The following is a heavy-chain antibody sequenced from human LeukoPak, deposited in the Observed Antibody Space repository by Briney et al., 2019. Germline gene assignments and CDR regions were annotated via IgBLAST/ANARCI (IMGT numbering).Heavy chain of an antibody. CDR2: FYYSDIT. CDR1: GGSISGYY. Sequence: SETLSLTCTVSGGSISGYYWSWIRQPPGKGLEWIGYFYYSDITNYNPSLKSRVTISVDTSKNRSSLKLRSVTAADTAVYYCARHGVVAGHVFDYWGQGTLVTVSS. J-gene: IGHJ4*02. V-gene: IGHV4-59*08. D-gene: IGHD2-2*01. CDR3: ARHGVVAGHVFDY.